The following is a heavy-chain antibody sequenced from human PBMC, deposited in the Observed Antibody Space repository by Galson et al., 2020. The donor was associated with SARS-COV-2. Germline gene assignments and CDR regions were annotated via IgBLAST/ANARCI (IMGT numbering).Heavy chain of an antibody. CDR3: AKLVIQGTYYFYY. Sequence: GESLKISCAASGFTFSSYAMSWVRQAPGKGLEWVSAISGSGGSTYYADSVKGRFTISRDNSKNTLYLQMNSLRAEDTAVYYCAKLVIQGTYYFYYWGQGTLVTVSS. V-gene: IGHV3-23*01. CDR2: ISGSGGST. CDR1: GFTFSSYA. D-gene: IGHD2-15*01. J-gene: IGHJ4*02.